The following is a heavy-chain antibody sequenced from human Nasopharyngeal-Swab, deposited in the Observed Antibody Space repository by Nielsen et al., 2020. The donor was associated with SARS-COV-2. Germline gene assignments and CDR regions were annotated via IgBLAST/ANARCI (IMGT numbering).Heavy chain of an antibody. J-gene: IGHJ5*02. CDR3: ARGDCGGDCFTGDWFDP. D-gene: IGHD2-21*02. CDR2: IVVGSGNT. V-gene: IGHV1-58*01. Sequence: SVKVSCKASGFTFTSSAVQWVRQARGQRLEWIGWIVVGSGNTNYAQKFQGRVTITADESTSTAYMELSSLRSEDTAVYYCARGDCGGDCFTGDWFDPWGQGTLVTVSS. CDR1: GFTFTSSA.